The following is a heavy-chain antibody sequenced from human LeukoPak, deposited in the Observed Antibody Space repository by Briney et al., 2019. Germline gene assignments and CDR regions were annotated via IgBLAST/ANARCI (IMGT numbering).Heavy chain of an antibody. J-gene: IGHJ5*02. D-gene: IGHD2-2*01. CDR2: ISYDGSNK. CDR1: GFTFSSYA. Sequence: GGSLRLSCAASGFTFSSYAMHWVRQAPGKGLEWVALISYDGSNKYYADSVKARFIISRDNSKNTLYLQMNSLRAEDTAVYSCARDAGRSTRWYNWFDTWGQGTLVTVSS. CDR3: ARDAGRSTRWYNWFDT. V-gene: IGHV3-30*04.